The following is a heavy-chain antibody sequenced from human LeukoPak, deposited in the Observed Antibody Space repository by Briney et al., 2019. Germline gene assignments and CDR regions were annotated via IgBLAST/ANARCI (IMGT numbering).Heavy chain of an antibody. CDR2: IASAGDT. Sequence: QSGGSLRLSCAASGFTFSDFDMHWVRQATGRGLQWVSSIASAGDTYYVASVRGRFTISIENAKSSLYLQMNSLRAGDTAVYYCVRGGHIGFDYWGRGTLVTVS. CDR1: GFTFSDFD. CDR3: VRGGHIGFDY. V-gene: IGHV3-13*04. J-gene: IGHJ4*02. D-gene: IGHD2-21*01.